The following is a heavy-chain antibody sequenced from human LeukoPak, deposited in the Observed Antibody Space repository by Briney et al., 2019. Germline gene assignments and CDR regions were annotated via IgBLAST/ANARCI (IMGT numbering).Heavy chain of an antibody. J-gene: IGHJ6*02. CDR3: VRATSAYNSGHMDV. D-gene: IGHD5-24*01. CDR2: TYHSGSP. CDR1: GAPISSGGYS. Sequence: PSQTPSLTCAVSGAPISSGGYSWNWVRQTPGKGLEWIGYTYHSGSPRYNPSLESRVTISADRSKNQFSLSLTSVTAADTATYYCVRATSAYNSGHMDVWGHGTTVTVSS. V-gene: IGHV4-30-2*01.